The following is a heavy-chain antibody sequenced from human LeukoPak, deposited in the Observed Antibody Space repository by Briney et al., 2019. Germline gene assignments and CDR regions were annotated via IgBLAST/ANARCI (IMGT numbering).Heavy chain of an antibody. V-gene: IGHV1-69*05. CDR3: ASDKGGYSYGPFDP. CDR1: GGTFSSYA. CDR2: IIPIFGTA. Sequence: ASVKVSCKASGGTFSSYAISWVRQAPGQGLEWMGRIIPIFGTANYAQKFQGRVTITTDESTSTAYMELSSLRSEDTAVYYCASDKGGYSYGPFDPWGQGTLVTVSS. D-gene: IGHD5-18*01. J-gene: IGHJ5*02.